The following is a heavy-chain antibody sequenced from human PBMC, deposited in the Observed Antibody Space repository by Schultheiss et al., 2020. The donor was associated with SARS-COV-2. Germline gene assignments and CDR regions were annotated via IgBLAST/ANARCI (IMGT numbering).Heavy chain of an antibody. V-gene: IGHV4-34*01. CDR3: ARGGSYSSSWYVRWFDP. Sequence: SETLSLTCAVSGYSISSGYYWSWIRQPPGKGLEWIGEINHSGSTNYNPSLKSRVTISVDTSRNQFSLKLSSVTAADTAVYYCARGGSYSSSWYVRWFDPWGQGTLVTVSS. J-gene: IGHJ5*02. CDR1: GYSISSGYY. D-gene: IGHD6-13*01. CDR2: INHSGST.